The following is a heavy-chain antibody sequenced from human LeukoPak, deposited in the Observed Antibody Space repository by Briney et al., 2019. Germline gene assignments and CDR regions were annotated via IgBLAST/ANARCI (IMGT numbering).Heavy chain of an antibody. J-gene: IGHJ3*02. Sequence: PGRSLRLSCVASGFTFSSYAMSWVRQAPGKGLEWVSAISGSGGSTYYADSVKGRFTISRDNSKNTLYLQMNSLRAEDTAVYYCAKDLDIVGAIGGAFDIWGQGTMVTVSS. CDR2: ISGSGGST. D-gene: IGHD1-26*01. V-gene: IGHV3-23*01. CDR1: GFTFSSYA. CDR3: AKDLDIVGAIGGAFDI.